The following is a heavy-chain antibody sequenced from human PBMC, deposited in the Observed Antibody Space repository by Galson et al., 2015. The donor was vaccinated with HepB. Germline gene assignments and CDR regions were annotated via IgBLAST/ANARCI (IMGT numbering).Heavy chain of an antibody. V-gene: IGHV1-18*01. J-gene: IGHJ3*02. Sequence: SVKVSCKASGYTFTSYGISWVRQAPGQGLEWMGWISAYNGNTNYAQKLQGRVTMTTDTSTSTAYMELRSLRSDDTAVYYCARERGGAYCGGDCYGDAFDIWGQGTMVTVSS. CDR1: GYTFTSYG. CDR2: ISAYNGNT. CDR3: ARERGGAYCGGDCYGDAFDI. D-gene: IGHD2-21*01.